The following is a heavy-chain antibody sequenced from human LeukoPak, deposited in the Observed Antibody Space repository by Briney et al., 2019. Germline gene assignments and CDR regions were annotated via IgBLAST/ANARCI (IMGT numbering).Heavy chain of an antibody. CDR2: IIPILGIA. V-gene: IGHV1-69*04. CDR1: GGTFSSYA. Sequence: SVKVSCKASGGTFSSYAISWVRQAPGQGLEWMGRIIPILGIANYAQKFQGRVTITADKSTSTAYMELSSLRSEDTAVYYCARCGDYVLDYYYGMDVWGQGTTVTVSS. D-gene: IGHD4-17*01. J-gene: IGHJ6*02. CDR3: ARCGDYVLDYYYGMDV.